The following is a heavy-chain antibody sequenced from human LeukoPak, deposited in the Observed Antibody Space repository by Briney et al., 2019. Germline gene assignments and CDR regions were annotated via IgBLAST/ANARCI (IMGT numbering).Heavy chain of an antibody. J-gene: IGHJ4*02. Sequence: GGSLRLSCAASGFTFSSYDMHWVRQTTGKGLEWVSAIGTAGDTYYPGSVKGRFTISRENAKNSLYLQMNSLRTGDTAVYYCARGDSSGYQRNTKLDYWGQGTLVTVSS. CDR1: GFTFSSYD. CDR2: IGTAGDT. CDR3: ARGDSSGYQRNTKLDY. D-gene: IGHD3-22*01. V-gene: IGHV3-13*01.